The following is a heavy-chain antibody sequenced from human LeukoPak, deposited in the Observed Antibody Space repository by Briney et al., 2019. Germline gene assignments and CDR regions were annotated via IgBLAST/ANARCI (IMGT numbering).Heavy chain of an antibody. V-gene: IGHV3-48*03. CDR2: ISSSGHMI. CDR3: ARIGTHVGQTDY. D-gene: IGHD1-26*01. J-gene: IGHJ4*02. Sequence: GGSLRLSSVASGFIFSNHEMYWVRQAPGKGLEWLSYISSSGHMIYYADSVKGRFTVSRDNAKNSLYLQMNPLRDEDTALYYCARIGTHVGQTDYWGQGTLVIVSS. CDR1: GFIFSNHE.